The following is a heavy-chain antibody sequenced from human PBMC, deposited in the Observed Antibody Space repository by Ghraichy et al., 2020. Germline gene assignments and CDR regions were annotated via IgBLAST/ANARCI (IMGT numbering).Heavy chain of an antibody. J-gene: IGHJ4*02. CDR3: VRDRAFKCFDY. CDR2: IKPDGSET. Sequence: GESLNISCAASGFNFTAGWMNWVRQGPGTGLEWVAGIKPDGSETFHVDSVTGRFTISRDNAKNSLYLHMNSLRAEDSAFYYCVRDRAFKCFDYWGRGTLVTVSS. V-gene: IGHV3-7*03. CDR1: GFNFTAGW. D-gene: IGHD3-10*01.